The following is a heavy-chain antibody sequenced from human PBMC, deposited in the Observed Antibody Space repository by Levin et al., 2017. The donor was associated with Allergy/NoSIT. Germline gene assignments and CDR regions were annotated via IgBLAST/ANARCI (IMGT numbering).Heavy chain of an antibody. Sequence: GGSLRLSCAASGFTVSSNYMSWVRQAPGKGLEWVSVIYSGGSTYYADSVKGRFTISRDNSKNTLYLQMNSLRAEDTAVYYCARDLHRYYYYYMDVWGKGTTVTVSS. J-gene: IGHJ6*03. CDR2: IYSGGST. V-gene: IGHV3-53*01. D-gene: IGHD3-16*02. CDR3: ARDLHRYYYYYMDV. CDR1: GFTVSSNY.